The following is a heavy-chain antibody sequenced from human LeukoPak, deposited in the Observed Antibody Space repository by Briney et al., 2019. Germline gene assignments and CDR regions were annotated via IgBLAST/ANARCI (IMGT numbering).Heavy chain of an antibody. CDR3: ARDLAAAGSGFDY. CDR1: GGTFISYA. D-gene: IGHD6-13*01. CDR2: IIPILGIA. V-gene: IGHV1-69*04. J-gene: IGHJ4*02. Sequence: SVKVSCKASGGTFISYALSWVRQAPGQGLEWMGRIIPILGIANYAQKFQGRVTITADKSTSTAYMELSSLRSEDTAVYYCARDLAAAGSGFDYWGQGTLVTVSS.